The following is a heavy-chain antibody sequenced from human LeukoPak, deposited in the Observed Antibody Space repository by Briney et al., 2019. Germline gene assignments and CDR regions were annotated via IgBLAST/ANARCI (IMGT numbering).Heavy chain of an antibody. CDR1: GFTFSTYN. D-gene: IGHD2/OR15-2a*01. V-gene: IGHV3-21*04. CDR2: ITSSSTYI. CDR3: AKDSAKKYDDY. J-gene: IGHJ4*02. Sequence: PGGSLRLSCAASGFTFSTYNMNWVRQAPGKGLEWVSSITSSSTYIYYADSVKGRFTISRDNAKNSLYLQMNSLRAEDTAVYYCAKDSAKKYDDYWGQGTLVTVSS.